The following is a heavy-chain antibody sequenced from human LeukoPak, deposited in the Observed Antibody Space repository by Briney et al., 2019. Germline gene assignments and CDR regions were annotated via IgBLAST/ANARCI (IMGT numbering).Heavy chain of an antibody. J-gene: IGHJ6*02. CDR2: NNHSGSN. Sequence: SDTLSLTCAVYGESFSGYYWSWLRQPPGEGLEGLGENNHSGSNNHNPSLKSRVTISVDTSKNQFSLKLSSVTAADTAVYYCARGRRKYCSSTSCPPNYYYYGMDVWGQGTTLTVSS. CDR3: ARGRRKYCSSTSCPPNYYYYGMDV. D-gene: IGHD2-2*01. V-gene: IGHV4-34*01. CDR1: GESFSGYY.